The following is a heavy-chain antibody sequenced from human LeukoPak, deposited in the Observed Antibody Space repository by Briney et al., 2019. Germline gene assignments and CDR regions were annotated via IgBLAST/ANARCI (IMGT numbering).Heavy chain of an antibody. D-gene: IGHD6-13*01. CDR2: IIHSGRA. Sequence: SETLSLTCAVNGGSFSGYYWTWIRQSPGKGLEWIGEIIHSGRANYSPSLKSRLTLSVDPSMNHFSLRLSSVTAADTAVYYCARFPSIAAAGLDYWGQGTLVTVSS. V-gene: IGHV4-34*12. CDR3: ARFPSIAAAGLDY. J-gene: IGHJ4*02. CDR1: GGSFSGYY.